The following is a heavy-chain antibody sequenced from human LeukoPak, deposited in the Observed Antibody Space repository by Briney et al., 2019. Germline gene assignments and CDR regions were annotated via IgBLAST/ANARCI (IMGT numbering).Heavy chain of an antibody. CDR2: INHIERT. CDR3: ARRKSAWVRWFAELFPFDS. CDR1: GGSFSGYY. D-gene: IGHD4-23*01. V-gene: IGHV4-34*01. J-gene: IGHJ4*02. Sequence: SETLSLTCAVYGGSFSGYYWSWVRQPPGQGLAWIGEINHIERTYYNPSLKSRFTVSVDNSKNQFSLKVTSVTAADMAVYYCARRKSAWVRWFAELFPFDSWGQGTLVTVSS.